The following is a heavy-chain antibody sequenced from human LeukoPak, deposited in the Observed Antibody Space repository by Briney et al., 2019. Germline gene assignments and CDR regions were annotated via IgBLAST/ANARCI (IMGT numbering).Heavy chain of an antibody. Sequence: SETLSLTCTVSGGSISSSSYYWGWIRQPPGKGLEWIVSIYYSGSTYYNPSLKSRVTISVYTSKNPFSLKLSSVTAADTAVYYCARDYYYYDSSGYEEGWGQGTLVTVSS. CDR3: ARDYYYYDSSGYEEG. CDR1: GGSISSSSYY. V-gene: IGHV4-39*02. CDR2: IYYSGST. J-gene: IGHJ4*02. D-gene: IGHD3-22*01.